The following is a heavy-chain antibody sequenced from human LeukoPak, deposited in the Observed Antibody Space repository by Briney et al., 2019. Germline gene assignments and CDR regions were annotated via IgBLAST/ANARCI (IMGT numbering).Heavy chain of an antibody. CDR2: IKEDGSVK. V-gene: IGHV3-7*01. J-gene: IGHJ6*03. CDR1: GISLSNNW. CDR3: AKGYYYYYMDV. Sequence: PGGSLRLSCVASGISLSNNWMTWVRQAPGKGLEWVANIKEDGSVKQYVDSVKGRFTISRDNAKNLLWLQMNSLRAEDTAVYYCAKGYYYYYMDVWGKGTTVTVSS.